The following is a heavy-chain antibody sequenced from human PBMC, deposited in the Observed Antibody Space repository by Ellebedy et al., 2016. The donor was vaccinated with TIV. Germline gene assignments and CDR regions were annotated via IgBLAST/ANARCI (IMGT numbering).Heavy chain of an antibody. V-gene: IGHV4-59*01. D-gene: IGHD6-19*01. Sequence: MPSETLSLTCTVSGGSISSYYWSWIRQPPGKGLEWIGYIYYSGSTNYNPSLTSRVTIAVDTSKKQISLKLSSVTAADTAVYYCARSSGWDRFDYWGQGTLVTVSS. CDR1: GGSISSYY. CDR2: IYYSGST. CDR3: ARSSGWDRFDY. J-gene: IGHJ4*02.